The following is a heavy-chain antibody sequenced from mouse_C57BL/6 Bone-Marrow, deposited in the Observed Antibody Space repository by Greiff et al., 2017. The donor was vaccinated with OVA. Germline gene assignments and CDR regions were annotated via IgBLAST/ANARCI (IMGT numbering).Heavy chain of an antibody. CDR1: GYTFTSYW. CDR2: INPSSGYT. D-gene: IGHD1-2*01. Sequence: QVQLQQSGAELAKPGASVKLSCKASGYTFTSYWMHWVKQRPGQGLEWIGYINPSSGYTKYNQKFKDKATLTADKSSSTAYMQLSSLTYEDSAVYYCARAATPVPWYFDVWGTGTTVTVSS. V-gene: IGHV1-7*01. CDR3: ARAATPVPWYFDV. J-gene: IGHJ1*03.